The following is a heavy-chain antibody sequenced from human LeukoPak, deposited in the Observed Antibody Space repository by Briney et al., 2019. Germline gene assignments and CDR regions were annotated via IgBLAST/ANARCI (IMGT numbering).Heavy chain of an antibody. D-gene: IGHD2-2*01. CDR3: GTTDIVVVPAAMNTDY. J-gene: IGHJ4*02. CDR1: GFKFDDYA. CDR2: INWNSETI. Sequence: SLRLSCAASGFKFDDYAIHWVRRVPGKGLEWVSGINWNSETIGYADSVKGRFTISRDNAKNSLYLQMNSLRAEDTAVYYCGTTDIVVVPAAMNTDYWGQGTLVTVSS. V-gene: IGHV3-9*01.